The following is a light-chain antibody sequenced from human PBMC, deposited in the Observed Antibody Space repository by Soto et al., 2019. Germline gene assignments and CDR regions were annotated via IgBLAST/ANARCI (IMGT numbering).Light chain of an antibody. CDR3: QQRSNWQIT. CDR2: DAS. V-gene: IGKV3-11*01. J-gene: IGKJ5*01. CDR1: QSVSTY. Sequence: EIVMTQSPATLSVSSGESATLSCRASQSVSTYLAWYQQKPGQAPRLLIYDASNRVTGIPARFRGSGSGSDFTLTISSLEPDDFAVYYCQQRSNWQITFGQGTRLEIK.